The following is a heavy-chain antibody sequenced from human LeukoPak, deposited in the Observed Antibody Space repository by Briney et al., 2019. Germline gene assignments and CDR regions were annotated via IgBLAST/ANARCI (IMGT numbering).Heavy chain of an antibody. Sequence: ASVKVSCKASGYTFTSYDINWVRQATGQGLEWMGWMNPNSGNTGYAQKFQGRVTMTRNTSISTAYMELSSLRSEDTAVYYCARGSRVVAVAATCFDYWGQGTLVTVSS. V-gene: IGHV1-8*01. CDR1: GYTFTSYD. J-gene: IGHJ4*02. D-gene: IGHD2-15*01. CDR2: MNPNSGNT. CDR3: ARGSRVVAVAATCFDY.